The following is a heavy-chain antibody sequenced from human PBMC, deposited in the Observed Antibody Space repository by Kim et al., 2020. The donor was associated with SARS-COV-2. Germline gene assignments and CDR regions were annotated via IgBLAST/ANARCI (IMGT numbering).Heavy chain of an antibody. CDR2: ISGDGGST. D-gene: IGHD2-15*01. J-gene: IGHJ4*02. Sequence: GGSLRLSCAASGFTFDDYAMHWVRQAPGKGLEWVSLISGDGGSTYYADSVKGRFTISRDNSKNSLYLQMNSLRTEDTALYYCAKGFRDSGGSRTVMDYWGQGTLVTVSS. V-gene: IGHV3-43*02. CDR1: GFTFDDYA. CDR3: AKGFRDSGGSRTVMDY.